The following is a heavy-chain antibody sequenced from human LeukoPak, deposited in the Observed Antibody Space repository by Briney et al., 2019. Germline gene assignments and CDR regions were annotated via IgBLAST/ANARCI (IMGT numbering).Heavy chain of an antibody. D-gene: IGHD5-12*01. V-gene: IGHV4-59*01. CDR2: ISYSGST. CDR1: GGSISNYY. CDR3: ARGGYEARSYYFDY. J-gene: IGHJ4*02. Sequence: SETLSLTCAVSGGSISNYYWSWIRQPPGKGLEWIGYISYSGSTDHNPSLESRVTISVDTSKNQFSLRLSSVTAAGTAVYYCARGGYEARSYYFDYWGQGTLVTVSS.